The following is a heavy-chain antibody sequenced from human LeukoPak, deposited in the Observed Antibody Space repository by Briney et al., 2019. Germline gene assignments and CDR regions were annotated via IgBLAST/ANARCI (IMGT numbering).Heavy chain of an antibody. CDR2: ISYDGSNK. CDR1: GFTFSSYG. Sequence: GSLRLSCAASGFTFSSYGMHWVRQAPGKGLEWVAVISYDGSNKYYADSVKGRFTISRDNSKNTLYLQMNSLRAEDTAVYYCAKDFLGSGSFWGQGTLVTVSS. J-gene: IGHJ4*02. CDR3: AKDFLGSGSF. V-gene: IGHV3-30*18. D-gene: IGHD3-10*01.